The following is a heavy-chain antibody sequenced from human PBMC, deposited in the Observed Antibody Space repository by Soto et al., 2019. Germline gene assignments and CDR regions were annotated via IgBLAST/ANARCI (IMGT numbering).Heavy chain of an antibody. CDR2: ISWNVGSI. CDR1: GFTFDDYA. V-gene: IGHV3-9*01. CDR3: AKAVAGWYYFDY. Sequence: VQLVESGGGLVQPGRSLRLSCAASGFTFDDYAMHWVRQAPGKGLEWGSGISWNVGSIAYVASVKGRFTISRDNANNSLYLQMNSLRAEDTALYYCAKAVAGWYYFDYWGQGTLVTVSS. D-gene: IGHD6-19*01. J-gene: IGHJ4*02.